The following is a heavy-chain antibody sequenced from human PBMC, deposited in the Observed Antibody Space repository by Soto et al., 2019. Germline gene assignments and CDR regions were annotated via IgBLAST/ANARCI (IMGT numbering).Heavy chain of an antibody. J-gene: IGHJ4*02. CDR1: GFTFSIYA. CDR2: ISGSGGDT. CDR3: AKDSQYHLPPPNADFDY. D-gene: IGHD2-2*01. V-gene: IGHV3-23*01. Sequence: EVQLLESGGDLVQPGGSQRLSCAASGFTFSIYAMSWVRQAPGKGLEWVSTISGSGGDTYYADSVKGRFTISRDNSKNTLYLQMNSLRAEDTAVYYCAKDSQYHLPPPNADFDYWGQGTLVTVSS.